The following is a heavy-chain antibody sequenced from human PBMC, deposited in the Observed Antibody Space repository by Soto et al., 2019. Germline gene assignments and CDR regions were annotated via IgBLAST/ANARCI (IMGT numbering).Heavy chain of an antibody. CDR2: ISYDGSTK. CDR3: ARDPYSSYSGNSYYSGMDV. D-gene: IGHD5-18*01. V-gene: IGHV3-30-3*01. Sequence: AGGSLRLSCAASAFTFSSYTLHWVRQAPGKGLEWVALISYDGSTKYYADSVKGRFTISRDSSKNTLYLQMNSLRAEDTAVYYCARDPYSSYSGNSYYSGMDVWGQGTTVT. J-gene: IGHJ6*02. CDR1: AFTFSSYT.